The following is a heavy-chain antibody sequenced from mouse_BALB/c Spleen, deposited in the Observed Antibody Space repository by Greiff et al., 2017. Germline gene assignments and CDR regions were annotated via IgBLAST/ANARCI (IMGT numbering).Heavy chain of an antibody. Sequence: VQLQQPGAELVKPGTSVKLSCKASGYNFTSYWINWVKLRPGQGLEWIGDIYPGSGSTNYNEKFKSKATLTVDTSSSTAYMQLSSLASEDSALYYCARGGVTGTFAYWGQGTLVTVSA. CDR2: IYPGSGST. J-gene: IGHJ3*01. CDR1: GYNFTSYW. D-gene: IGHD4-1*01. V-gene: IGHV1-55*01. CDR3: ARGGVTGTFAY.